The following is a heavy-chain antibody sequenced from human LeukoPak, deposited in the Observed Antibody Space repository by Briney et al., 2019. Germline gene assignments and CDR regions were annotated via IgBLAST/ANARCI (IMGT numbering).Heavy chain of an antibody. CDR2: ISSRGDST. J-gene: IGHJ4*02. D-gene: IGHD6-19*01. CDR1: GFTFSRYA. V-gene: IGHV3-23*01. CDR3: AKDPGGIAVAGGYYFDY. Sequence: TGGSLRLSCAASGFTFSRYALSWVRQAPGKGLEWVSVISSRGDSTYHADSVKGRFTISRDNAKNTLYLQINSLRVEDTAVYYCAKDPGGIAVAGGYYFDYWGQGTLVTVSS.